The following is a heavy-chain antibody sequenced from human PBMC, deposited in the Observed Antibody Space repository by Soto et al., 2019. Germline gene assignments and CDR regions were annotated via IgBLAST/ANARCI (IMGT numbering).Heavy chain of an antibody. CDR3: AANWNFGLNF. Sequence: GGSLRLSCVASGFDFSDFHISWVRQSPGKGLEWISYISSSLGHTDYAESVKGRFTISRDNAKSSVFLEMSDLRSDDTAVYYCAANWNFGLNFWGQGTLVTVSS. CDR2: ISSSLGHT. V-gene: IGHV3-11*03. D-gene: IGHD1-1*01. J-gene: IGHJ4*02. CDR1: GFDFSDFH.